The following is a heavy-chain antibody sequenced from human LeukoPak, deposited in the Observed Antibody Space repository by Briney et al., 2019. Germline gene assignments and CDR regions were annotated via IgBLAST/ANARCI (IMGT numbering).Heavy chain of an antibody. CDR1: GFTFSSYA. CDR3: AKDRYYYGSGSYSDY. CDR2: ISGSGGST. D-gene: IGHD3-10*01. V-gene: IGHV3-23*01. J-gene: IGHJ4*02. Sequence: GGSLRLSCAASGFTFSSYAMSWVRQAPGKGLEWVSAISGSGGSTYYADSVKGRFTISRGNSKNTLYLQMNSLRAEDTAVYYCAKDRYYYGSGSYSDYWGQGTLVTVSS.